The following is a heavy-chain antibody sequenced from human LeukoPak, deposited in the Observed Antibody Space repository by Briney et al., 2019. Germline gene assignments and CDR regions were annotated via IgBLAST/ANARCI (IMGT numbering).Heavy chain of an antibody. CDR2: IIPIFGTA. CDR3: ARDPGYYDSSGYWGSAEYFQH. J-gene: IGHJ1*01. D-gene: IGHD3-22*01. Sequence: SVKVSCKASGGTFSSYAISWVRQAPGQGLEWMGGIIPIFGTANYAQKFQGRVTITADKSTSTAYMELSSLRSEDTAVYYCARDPGYYDSSGYWGSAEYFQHWDQGTLVTVSS. V-gene: IGHV1-69*06. CDR1: GGTFSSYA.